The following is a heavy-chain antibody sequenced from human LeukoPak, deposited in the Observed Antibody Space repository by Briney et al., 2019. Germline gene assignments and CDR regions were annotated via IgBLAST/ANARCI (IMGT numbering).Heavy chain of an antibody. J-gene: IGHJ4*02. Sequence: ASVKVSCKVSGYTLSDLAMHWVRQAPGKGLEWLGGFDPEDGESIYPQKFQGRVTMTEDTSTDTAYMELRRLTSEDTAIYYCALGIVAATTLFDYWGPGTLVTVSS. V-gene: IGHV1-24*01. CDR3: ALGIVAATTLFDY. D-gene: IGHD5-12*01. CDR1: GYTLSDLA. CDR2: FDPEDGES.